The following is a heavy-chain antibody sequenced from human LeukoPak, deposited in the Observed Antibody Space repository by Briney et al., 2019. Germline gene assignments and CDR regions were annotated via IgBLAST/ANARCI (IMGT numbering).Heavy chain of an antibody. D-gene: IGHD3-16*01. CDR1: GFTFDDFA. J-gene: IGHJ6*03. Sequence: PGGSLRLSCAASGFTFDDFAMHWVRQAPGKGLEWVSGISWNSNRAGYADSVKGRFTISRDNAKNSLYLQMNSLRAEDMALYYCAKDQGHLGYMDVWGKGTTVTVSS. CDR2: ISWNSNRA. CDR3: AKDQGHLGYMDV. V-gene: IGHV3-9*03.